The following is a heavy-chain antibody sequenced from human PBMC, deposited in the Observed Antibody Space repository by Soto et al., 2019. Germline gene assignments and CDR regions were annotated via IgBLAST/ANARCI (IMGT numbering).Heavy chain of an antibody. CDR3: ARVRRPGSDGWGTHRITMIVVANPDAFDI. Sequence: PSETLSLTCAVYGGSFSCYYWSWIRQPPGEGLEWIGEINHSGSTNYNPSLKSRVTISVDTSKNQFSLKLSSVTAADTAVYYCARVRRPGSDGWGTHRITMIVVANPDAFDIWGQGTMVTVSS. V-gene: IGHV4-34*01. CDR2: INHSGST. D-gene: IGHD3-22*01. J-gene: IGHJ3*02. CDR1: GGSFSCYY.